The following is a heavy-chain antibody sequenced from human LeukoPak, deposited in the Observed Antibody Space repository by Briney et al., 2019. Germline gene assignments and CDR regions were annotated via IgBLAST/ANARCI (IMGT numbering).Heavy chain of an antibody. CDR3: ARDLGLSSSWGLGYYFDY. Sequence: PSETLSLTCTVSGGSISSYYWSWIRQPAGKGLEWIGRIYTSGSTNYNPSPKSRVTMSVDTSKNQFSLKLSSVTAADTAVYYCARDLGLSSSWGLGYYFDYWGQGTLVTVSS. V-gene: IGHV4-4*07. CDR2: IYTSGST. CDR1: GGSISSYY. J-gene: IGHJ4*02. D-gene: IGHD6-13*01.